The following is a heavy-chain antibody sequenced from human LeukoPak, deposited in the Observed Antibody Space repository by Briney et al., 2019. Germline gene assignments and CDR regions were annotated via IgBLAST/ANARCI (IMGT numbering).Heavy chain of an antibody. CDR1: GFIFSDYY. D-gene: IGHD3-22*01. Sequence: VGSLRLSCAASGFIFSDYYMDWVRQAPGKGLEWVSYISSSGSTISYAESVKGRFTVSRDNARNSVYLQMNSLRAEDTAVYYCARNFYDSSGYYRIDSWGQGTLVTVSS. J-gene: IGHJ4*02. V-gene: IGHV3-11*01. CDR2: ISSSGSTI. CDR3: ARNFYDSSGYYRIDS.